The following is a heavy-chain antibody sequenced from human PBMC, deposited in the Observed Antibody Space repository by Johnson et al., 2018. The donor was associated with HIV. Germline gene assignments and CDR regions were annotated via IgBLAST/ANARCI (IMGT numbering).Heavy chain of an antibody. Sequence: VESGGGLVQPGRSLILSCAASGFTFDDYAMHWVRQAPGKGLEWVSGINWNGGRTGYADSVKGRFTIPRDNAKNSLYLQMNSLRAEDTALYYWARELGYCSGGSCHDAFDIWGQGTMVTVSS. CDR1: GFTFDDYA. V-gene: IGHV3-9*01. CDR2: INWNGGRT. D-gene: IGHD2-15*01. CDR3: ARELGYCSGGSCHDAFDI. J-gene: IGHJ3*02.